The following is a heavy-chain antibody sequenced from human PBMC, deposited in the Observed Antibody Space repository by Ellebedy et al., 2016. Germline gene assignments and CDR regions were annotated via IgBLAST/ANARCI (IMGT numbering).Heavy chain of an antibody. D-gene: IGHD2-8*01. Sequence: GGSLRPSCAASGFTFTAYSMTWVRQAPGKGLEWVSTIVRDGSDPYYVDSLKGRFTVSRDDAKNSVYLQLNSLRAEDSGIYYCARDTNGWSRDYWGQGTLVTVSS. CDR3: ARDTNGWSRDY. CDR2: IVRDGSDP. CDR1: GFTFTAYS. J-gene: IGHJ4*02. V-gene: IGHV3-7*01.